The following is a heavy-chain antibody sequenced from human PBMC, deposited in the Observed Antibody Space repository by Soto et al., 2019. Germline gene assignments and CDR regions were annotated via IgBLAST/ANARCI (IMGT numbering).Heavy chain of an antibody. V-gene: IGHV4-34*01. D-gene: IGHD3-16*01. CDR3: ARGQSRAGGWFDP. J-gene: IGHJ5*02. CDR1: GGSFSGYY. CDR2: INHSGST. Sequence: QVQLQQCGAGLLKPSETLSLTCDVYGGSFSGYYWSWIRQPPGKGLEWIGEINHSGSTNYNPSLKSGVTISVDTSKNQFSLKLSSVTAADTAVYYCARGQSRAGGWFDPWGQGTLVTVSS.